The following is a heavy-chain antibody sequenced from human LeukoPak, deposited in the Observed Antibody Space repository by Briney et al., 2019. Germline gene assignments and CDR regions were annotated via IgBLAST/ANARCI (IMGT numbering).Heavy chain of an antibody. Sequence: KPPETLSLTCTVSGGSISSYYWSWIRPPPGEGLGWIGYIFYSGSTNYNPSLQTRATISVDPSKKQFSLKLGSVAAADTAVYHCARDGPSFDPWGQGSLVTVSS. V-gene: IGHV4-59*01. CDR2: IFYSGST. CDR1: GGSISSYY. CDR3: ARDGPSFDP. J-gene: IGHJ5*02.